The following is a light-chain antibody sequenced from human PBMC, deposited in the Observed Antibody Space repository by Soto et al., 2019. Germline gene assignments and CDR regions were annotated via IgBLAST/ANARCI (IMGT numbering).Light chain of an antibody. V-gene: IGKV3-20*01. Sequence: EILLTQSPGTLSLSPGERATLSCRASQGVSSSYLAWYQQKPGQPPRLLIYGASSRATGIPDRFSGSGSGTDFTLTITRLEPEDFALYYCQHYRTSFGGGTKVEIK. CDR1: QGVSSSY. CDR2: GAS. J-gene: IGKJ4*01. CDR3: QHYRTS.